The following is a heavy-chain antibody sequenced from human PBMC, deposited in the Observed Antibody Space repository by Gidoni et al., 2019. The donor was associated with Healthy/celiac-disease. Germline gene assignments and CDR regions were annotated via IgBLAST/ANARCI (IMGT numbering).Heavy chain of an antibody. V-gene: IGHV4-34*01. CDR1: GGSFSGYY. J-gene: IGHJ4*02. CDR2: INHSGST. CDR3: ARARPGGGWPTNSWLGY. D-gene: IGHD2-15*01. Sequence: QVQLQQWGAGLLKPSETLSLTCAVYGGSFSGYYWSWIRQPPGKGLEWIGEINHSGSTNYNPSLKSRVTISVDTSKNQFSLKLSSVTAADTAVYYCARARPGGGWPTNSWLGYWGQGTLVTVSS.